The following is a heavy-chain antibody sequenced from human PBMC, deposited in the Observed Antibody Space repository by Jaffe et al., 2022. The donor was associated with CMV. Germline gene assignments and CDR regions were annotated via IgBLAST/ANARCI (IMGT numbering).Heavy chain of an antibody. D-gene: IGHD3-3*01. Sequence: EVQLVESGGGLVQPGGSLKLSCAASGFTFSGSAMHWVRQASGKGLEWVGRIRSKANSYATAYAASVKGRFTISRDDSKNTAYLQMNSLKTEDTAVYYCTRQRTIFGGGYYYYYMDVWGKGTTVTVSS. CDR2: IRSKANSYAT. V-gene: IGHV3-73*01. J-gene: IGHJ6*03. CDR1: GFTFSGSA. CDR3: TRQRTIFGGGYYYYYMDV.